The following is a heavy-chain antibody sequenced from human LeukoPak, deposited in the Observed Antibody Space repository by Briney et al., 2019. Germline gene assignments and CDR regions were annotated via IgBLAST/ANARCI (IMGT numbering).Heavy chain of an antibody. V-gene: IGHV4-59*11. D-gene: IGHD4-17*01. CDR2: IYYSGST. J-gene: IGHJ5*02. Sequence: SETLSLTCTVSGGSISSHYWSWIRQPPGEGLEWIGYIYYSGSTNYNPSLKSRVTISVDTSKNQFSLKLSSVTAADTAVYYCARVLTVRWWFDPWGQGTLVTVSS. CDR3: ARVLTVRWWFDP. CDR1: GGSISSHY.